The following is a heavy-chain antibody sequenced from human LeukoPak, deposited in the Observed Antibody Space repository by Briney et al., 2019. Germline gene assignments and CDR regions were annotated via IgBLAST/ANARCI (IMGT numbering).Heavy chain of an antibody. J-gene: IGHJ4*02. CDR2: IKLDGSEK. Sequence: GGSLRLSCVASGFTFSSHWMNWVRQAPGKGLEWVANIKLDGSEKYYVDSVKGRFTISRDNAKNSLYLQMNSLRAEDTAVYYCARSASSAFDYWGQGTLVTVSS. V-gene: IGHV3-7*04. CDR3: ARSASSAFDY. CDR1: GFTFSSHW. D-gene: IGHD6-25*01.